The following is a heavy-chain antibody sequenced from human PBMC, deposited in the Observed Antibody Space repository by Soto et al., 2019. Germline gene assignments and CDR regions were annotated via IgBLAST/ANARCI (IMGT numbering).Heavy chain of an antibody. CDR2: ISYDGSNK. CDR3: ARDPLGGCSGGSCWSGAFDI. V-gene: IGHV3-30-3*01. Sequence: PVVPPILSYTASECTFRSYAMHWIRQTPGKGLEWVAVISYDGSNKYYADSVKGRFTISRDNSKNTLYLQMNSLRAEDTAVYYCARDPLGGCSGGSCWSGAFDIWGQGTMVTVSS. CDR1: ECTFRSYA. J-gene: IGHJ3*02. D-gene: IGHD2-15*01.